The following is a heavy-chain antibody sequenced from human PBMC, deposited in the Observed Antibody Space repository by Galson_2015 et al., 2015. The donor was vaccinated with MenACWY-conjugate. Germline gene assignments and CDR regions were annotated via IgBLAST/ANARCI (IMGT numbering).Heavy chain of an antibody. J-gene: IGHJ4*02. CDR3: GRTLVRSRSGLCAFDY. Sequence: SLRLSCAASGFTFSISSMYWVRQAPGKGLEWVSSISGSGVNTFYAASVKGRFTISRDNSNNTLYLGMNSLTAEDTAVYYCGRTLVRSRSGLCAFDYWGQGTLVTVSS. CDR1: GFTFSISS. CDR2: ISGSGVNT. D-gene: IGHD2-8*01. V-gene: IGHV3-23*01.